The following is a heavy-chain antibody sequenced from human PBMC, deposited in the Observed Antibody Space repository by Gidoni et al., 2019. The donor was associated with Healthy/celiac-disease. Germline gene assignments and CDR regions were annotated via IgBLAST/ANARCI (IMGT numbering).Heavy chain of an antibody. CDR1: AASISSGGYS. Sequence: QVQLQESGPGLVKPSQTLSLPCPVSAASISSGGYSWSWIRQPPGKGLEWIGYIYYSGSTYYNPSLKSRVTISVDTSKNQFSLKLSSVTAADTAVYYCARGGMTTPLGRIDYWGQGTLVTVSS. J-gene: IGHJ4*02. CDR3: ARGGMTTPLGRIDY. CDR2: IYYSGST. V-gene: IGHV4-30-4*07.